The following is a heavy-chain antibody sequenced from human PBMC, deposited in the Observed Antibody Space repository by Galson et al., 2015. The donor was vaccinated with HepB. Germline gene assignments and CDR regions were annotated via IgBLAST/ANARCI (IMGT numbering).Heavy chain of an antibody. CDR1: GFTVSSNY. Sequence: SLRLSCAASGFTVSSNYMSWVRQAPGKGLEWVSVIYSGGSTYYADSVKGRFTISRHNSKNTLYLQMNSLRAEDTAVYYCARSHRTGILRYFDWYPLYGMDVWGQGTTVTVSS. V-gene: IGHV3-53*04. CDR3: ARSHRTGILRYFDWYPLYGMDV. CDR2: IYSGGST. J-gene: IGHJ6*02. D-gene: IGHD3-9*01.